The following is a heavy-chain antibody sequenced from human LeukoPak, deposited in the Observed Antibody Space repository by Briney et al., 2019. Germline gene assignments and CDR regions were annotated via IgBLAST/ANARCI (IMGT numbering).Heavy chain of an antibody. J-gene: IGHJ6*02. V-gene: IGHV1-24*01. CDR1: GYTLTELS. D-gene: IGHD4-11*01. CDR2: FDPEDGET. CDR3: ATGYSNYYYYCMDV. Sequence: ASVKVSCKVSGYTLTELSMHWVRQAPGKGLEWMGGFDPEDGETIYAQKFQGRVTMTEDTSTDTAYMELSSLRSEDTAVYYCATGYSNYYYYCMDVWGQGTTVTVSS.